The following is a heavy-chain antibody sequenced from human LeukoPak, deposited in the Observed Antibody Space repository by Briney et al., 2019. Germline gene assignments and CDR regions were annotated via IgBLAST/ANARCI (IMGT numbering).Heavy chain of an antibody. CDR2: IIPIFGTA. CDR3: ARDSSGWRADAFDI. CDR1: GGTFSSYS. Sequence: ASVKVSCKASGGTFSSYSISWVRQAPGQGLEWMGRIIPIFGTANYAQKFQGRVTITADESTSTAYMELSSLRSEDTAVYYCARDSSGWRADAFDIWGQGTMVTVSS. D-gene: IGHD6-19*01. J-gene: IGHJ3*02. V-gene: IGHV1-69*13.